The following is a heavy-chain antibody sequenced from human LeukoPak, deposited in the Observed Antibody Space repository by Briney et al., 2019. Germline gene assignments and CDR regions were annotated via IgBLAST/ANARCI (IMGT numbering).Heavy chain of an antibody. J-gene: IGHJ4*02. CDR2: IWYDGSNK. CDR3: ARGWVGATGGY. CDR1: GFTFSSYG. Sequence: GGSLRLSCAASGFTFSSYGMHWVRQAPGKGLEWVAVIWYDGSNKYYVDSVKGRFTISRDNSKNTLYLQMNSLRAEDTAVYYCARGWVGATGGYWGQGTLVTVSS. V-gene: IGHV3-33*01. D-gene: IGHD1-26*01.